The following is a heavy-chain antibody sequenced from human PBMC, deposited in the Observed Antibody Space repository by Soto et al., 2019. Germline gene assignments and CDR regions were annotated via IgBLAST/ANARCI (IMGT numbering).Heavy chain of an antibody. J-gene: IGHJ3*02. Sequence: QITLKESGPTLVKPTQTLTLTCTFSGFSLSNRGMGVGWIRQPPGKALEWLALIYWDDNKRYRPSLKSRLTIAKETSKNQVVLTMTNMDPVDTSTYYCANRMAGTTDDAFDIWGQGTMVTVSS. CDR3: ANRMAGTTDDAFDI. V-gene: IGHV2-5*02. CDR1: GFSLSNRGMG. CDR2: IYWDDNK. D-gene: IGHD1-1*01.